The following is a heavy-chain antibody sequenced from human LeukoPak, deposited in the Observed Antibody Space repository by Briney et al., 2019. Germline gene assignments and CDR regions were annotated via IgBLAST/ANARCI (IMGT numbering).Heavy chain of an antibody. D-gene: IGHD1-26*01. Sequence: GGSPRLSCTASGFTFGDYAMSWVRQAPGKGLEWVGFIRSKAYGGTTEYAASVKGRFTISRDDSKSIAYLQMNSLKTEDTAVYYCTSLEYSGSYYGFVYWGQGTLVTVSS. V-gene: IGHV3-49*04. CDR2: IRSKAYGGTT. J-gene: IGHJ4*02. CDR3: TSLEYSGSYYGFVY. CDR1: GFTFGDYA.